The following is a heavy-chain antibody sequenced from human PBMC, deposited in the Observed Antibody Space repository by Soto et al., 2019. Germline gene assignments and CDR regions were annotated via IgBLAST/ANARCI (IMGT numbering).Heavy chain of an antibody. CDR1: GGSLSGNFLH. V-gene: IGHV4-39*01. Sequence: LQLKESGPGLVKASETLSLTCTVSGGSLSGNFLHWGWVRQPPGRVLQWVGSISDSGTTNFTPSLKSRLTMSVDTSRNQISLKLTSVTAADTAVYYCARHLRGSGQLFFDFWGQGILATVYS. J-gene: IGHJ4*02. CDR2: ISDSGTT. D-gene: IGHD6-19*01. CDR3: ARHLRGSGQLFFDF.